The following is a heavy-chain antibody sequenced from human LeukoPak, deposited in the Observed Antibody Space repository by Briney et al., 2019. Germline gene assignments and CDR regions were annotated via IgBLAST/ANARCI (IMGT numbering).Heavy chain of an antibody. Sequence: SETLSLTCTVSGGSISSFYWSWIRQPAGMGLEWIGRIYSSGTTNYNPSLKSRLTMSVDTSKNQFSLKLSSVTAADTAVYYCARDSAPSDWNYDYWGQGTLVTVSS. J-gene: IGHJ4*02. CDR1: GGSISSFY. CDR2: IYSSGTT. D-gene: IGHD1-7*01. CDR3: ARDSAPSDWNYDY. V-gene: IGHV4-4*07.